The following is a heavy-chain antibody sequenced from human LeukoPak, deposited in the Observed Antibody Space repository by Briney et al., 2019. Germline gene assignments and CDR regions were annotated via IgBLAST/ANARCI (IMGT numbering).Heavy chain of an antibody. CDR1: GFTFSSYS. CDR2: INSSSSYI. V-gene: IGHV3-21*01. Sequence: GGSLRLSCAASGFTFSSYSMNWVRQAPGKGLEWVSSINSSSSYIYYADSVKGRFTVSRDNAKNSLYLQMNSLRAEDTAIYYCARGPDYYSSGDIDYWGQGTLLTVSS. D-gene: IGHD4/OR15-4a*01. J-gene: IGHJ4*02. CDR3: ARGPDYYSSGDIDY.